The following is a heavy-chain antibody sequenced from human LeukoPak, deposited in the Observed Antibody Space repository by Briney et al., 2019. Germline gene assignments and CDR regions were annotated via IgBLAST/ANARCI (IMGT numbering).Heavy chain of an antibody. V-gene: IGHV1-46*01. J-gene: IGHJ3*02. CDR3: ARDLTGTGAFDI. D-gene: IGHD1-1*01. CDR2: INPGGGST. CDR1: GYTFTSYY. Sequence: ASVKVSCKASGYTFTSYYMHWVRQAPGQGLEWMGIINPGGGSTSYAQKFQGRVTMTRDTSTSTVYMELSSLRSEDTAVYYCARDLTGTGAFDIWGQGTMVTVSS.